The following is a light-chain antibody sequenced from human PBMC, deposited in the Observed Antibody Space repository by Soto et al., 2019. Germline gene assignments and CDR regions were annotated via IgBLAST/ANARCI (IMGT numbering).Light chain of an antibody. CDR2: AAS. V-gene: IGKV1-6*01. J-gene: IGKJ2*01. Sequence: ALQMTQSPSSLSASVGDRVTITCRASQDIRNDLGWFQQKPGKAPKVLIYAASSLQSGVPSRFSGSGSGTDFTLTISSLQPEDFATYYCLQDYIYPYTFGQGTKLEIK. CDR1: QDIRND. CDR3: LQDYIYPYT.